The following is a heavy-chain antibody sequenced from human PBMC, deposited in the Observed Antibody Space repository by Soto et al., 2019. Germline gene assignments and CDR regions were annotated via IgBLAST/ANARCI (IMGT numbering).Heavy chain of an antibody. D-gene: IGHD5-12*01. CDR3: RAYVATGNGNYYYYYGMDV. J-gene: IGHJ6*02. CDR2: IYYSGST. Sequence: QLQLQESGPGLVKPSETLSLTCTVSGGSISSSSYYWGWIRQPPGKGLEWIGSIYYSGSTYYNPSLKSRVTISVDTSKNQFSLKLSSVTAADTAVYYCRAYVATGNGNYYYYYGMDVWGQGTTVTVSS. V-gene: IGHV4-39*01. CDR1: GGSISSSSYY.